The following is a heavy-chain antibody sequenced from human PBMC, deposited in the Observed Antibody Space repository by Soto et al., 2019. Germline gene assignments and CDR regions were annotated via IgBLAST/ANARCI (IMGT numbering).Heavy chain of an antibody. J-gene: IGHJ4*02. CDR3: ARGYSSSWYLFDY. CDR1: GGSISSYY. D-gene: IGHD6-13*01. Sequence: QVQLQESGPGLVKPSETLSLTCTVSGGSISSYYWSWIRQPPGKGLEWIGYIYYSGSTNYNPSLKSRVTISVDTSKNQFSLKLSSVTAADTAVYYCARGYSSSWYLFDYWGQGTLVTVSS. CDR2: IYYSGST. V-gene: IGHV4-59*01.